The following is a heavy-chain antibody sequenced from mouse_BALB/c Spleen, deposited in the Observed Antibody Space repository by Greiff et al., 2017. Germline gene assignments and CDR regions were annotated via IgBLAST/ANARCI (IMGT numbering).Heavy chain of an antibody. Sequence: EVKVVESGGGLVKPGGSLKLSCAASGFAFSSYDMSWVRQTPEKRLEWVAYISSGGGSTYYPDTVKGRFTISRDNAKNTLYLQMSSLKSEDTAMYYCARRDRYDRGSFDYWGQGTTLTVSS. CDR2: ISSGGGST. V-gene: IGHV5-12-1*01. D-gene: IGHD2-14*01. J-gene: IGHJ2*01. CDR3: ARRDRYDRGSFDY. CDR1: GFAFSSYD.